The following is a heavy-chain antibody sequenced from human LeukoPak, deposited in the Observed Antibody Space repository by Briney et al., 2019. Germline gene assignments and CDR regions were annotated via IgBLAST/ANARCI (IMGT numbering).Heavy chain of an antibody. CDR2: IYHSGST. D-gene: IGHD4-11*01. CDR3: ARGYDSDYVPYNWFDP. CDR1: GYSISSGYY. Sequence: SETLSLTCTVSGYSISSGYYWGWIRQPPGKGLEWIGSIYHSGSTYYNPPLKSRVTISVDTSKNQFSLKLSSVTAADTAVYYCARGYDSDYVPYNWFDPWGQGTLVTVSS. J-gene: IGHJ5*02. V-gene: IGHV4-38-2*02.